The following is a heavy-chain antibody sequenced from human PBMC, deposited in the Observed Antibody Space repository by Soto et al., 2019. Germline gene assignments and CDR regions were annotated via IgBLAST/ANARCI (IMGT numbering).Heavy chain of an antibody. CDR2: MNPNSGNT. CDR3: ARRGLSRTSPFRYPYYGMDV. J-gene: IGHJ6*02. Sequence: QVQLVQSGAEVKKPGASVKVSCKASGYTFTNYDVNWVRQATGQGLEWMGWMNPNSGNTGYAQKFQGRVTMTRNTSRXTXYXKLSSLRPDDTAVSYCARRGLSRTSPFRYPYYGMDVWGQATTVTVSS. D-gene: IGHD6-6*01. V-gene: IGHV1-8*01. CDR1: GYTFTNYD.